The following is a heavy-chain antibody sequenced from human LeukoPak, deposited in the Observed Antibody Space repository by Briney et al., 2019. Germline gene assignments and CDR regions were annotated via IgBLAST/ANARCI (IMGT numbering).Heavy chain of an antibody. CDR1: GVTVSSNY. V-gene: IGHV3-66*01. J-gene: IGHJ4*02. CDR3: ARRYSSSSGEFDY. CDR2: IYSGGST. D-gene: IGHD6-6*01. Sequence: GGSLRLSCAASGVTVSSNYMSWVRQAPGKGLEWVSVIYSGGSTYYADSVKGRFTISRDNSKNTLYLQMNSLRAEDTAVYYCARRYSSSSGEFDYWGQGTLVAVSS.